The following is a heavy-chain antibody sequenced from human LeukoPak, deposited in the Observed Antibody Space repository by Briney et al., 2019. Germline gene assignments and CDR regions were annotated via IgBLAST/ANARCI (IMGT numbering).Heavy chain of an antibody. CDR3: ARQGDGYNTFDY. CDR2: VSYSGST. V-gene: IGHV4-39*01. J-gene: IGHJ4*02. CDR1: GGSISSTTYY. D-gene: IGHD5-24*01. Sequence: SETLSLTCAVSGGSISSTTYYWGWIRQPPGKDLEWIGSVSYSGSTYANPSLMSRVTTSVDTSKNQFTLKLSSVTAADTAVYYCARQGDGYNTFDYWGQGTLVTVSS.